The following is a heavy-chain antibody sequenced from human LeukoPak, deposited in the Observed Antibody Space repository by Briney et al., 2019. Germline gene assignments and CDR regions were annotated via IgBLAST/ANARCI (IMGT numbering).Heavy chain of an antibody. CDR1: RVTFSSYA. Sequence: SVKVSCKASRVTFSSYALSWVRQAPGQGLEWMGEIIPIFGTANYAQKFQGRVTITADKSTSTAYMELSSLRSEDTAVYYCARGPEGITMVRGVLDYWGQGTLVTVSS. J-gene: IGHJ4*02. D-gene: IGHD3-10*01. CDR3: ARGPEGITMVRGVLDY. CDR2: IIPIFGTA. V-gene: IGHV1-69*06.